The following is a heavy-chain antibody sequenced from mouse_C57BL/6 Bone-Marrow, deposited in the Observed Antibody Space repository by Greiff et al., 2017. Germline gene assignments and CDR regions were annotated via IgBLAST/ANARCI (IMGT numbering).Heavy chain of an antibody. Sequence: EVKVVESGGGLVKPGGSLKLSCAASGFTFSDYGMHWVRQAPEKGLEWVAYISSGSSTIYYADTVKGRFTISRDNAKNTLFLQMTSLRSEDTAMYYCESGSYYYGSSPWFAYWGQGTLVTVSA. CDR1: GFTFSDYG. J-gene: IGHJ3*01. CDR2: ISSGSSTI. V-gene: IGHV5-17*01. CDR3: ESGSYYYGSSPWFAY. D-gene: IGHD1-1*01.